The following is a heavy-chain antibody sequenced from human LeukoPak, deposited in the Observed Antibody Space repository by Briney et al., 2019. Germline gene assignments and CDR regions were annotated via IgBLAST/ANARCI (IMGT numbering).Heavy chain of an antibody. CDR3: ARVVGATDWYFDL. D-gene: IGHD1-26*01. Sequence: GGSLRLSCAASGFTFSDYYMSWIRQAPGKGLEWVSYISSSGSTIYYADSVKGRFTISRDNSKNTLYLQMNSLRAEDTAVYYCARVVGATDWYFDLWGRGTLVTVSS. V-gene: IGHV3-11*04. CDR1: GFTFSDYY. CDR2: ISSSGSTI. J-gene: IGHJ2*01.